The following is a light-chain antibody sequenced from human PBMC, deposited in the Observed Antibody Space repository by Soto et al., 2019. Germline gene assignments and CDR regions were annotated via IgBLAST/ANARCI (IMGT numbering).Light chain of an antibody. V-gene: IGKV1-5*03. CDR2: KAS. J-gene: IGKJ1*01. Sequence: DIQVTQSPSTLSASVGDSVTITCRTSQSVSSWLAWYQQKPGKAPKLIIYKASNLVGGVSSRISGSGSGTAFSLTISNLQPDDFAAYYCQQYNTYSPWTFGQGTKVEVK. CDR1: QSVSSW. CDR3: QQYNTYSPWT.